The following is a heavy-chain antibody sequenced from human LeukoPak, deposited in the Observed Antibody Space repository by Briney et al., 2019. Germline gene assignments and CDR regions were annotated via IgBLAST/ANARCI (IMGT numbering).Heavy chain of an antibody. Sequence: AGSLRLSCAASGFTFSNACMSWVRQAPGKGLEWVGHIKGKTDGETTDYAAPVQGRFTISRDDSKNTLFLQMNSLKTEDTAVYYCTTGTWIQLWLADYWGQGTLVTVSS. CDR2: IKGKTDGETT. V-gene: IGHV3-15*01. D-gene: IGHD5-18*01. CDR3: TTGTWIQLWLADY. J-gene: IGHJ4*02. CDR1: GFTFSNAC.